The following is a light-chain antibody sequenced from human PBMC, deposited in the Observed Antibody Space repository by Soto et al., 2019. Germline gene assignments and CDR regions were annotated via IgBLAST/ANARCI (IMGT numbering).Light chain of an antibody. CDR1: QNIRMY. CDR2: AAS. CDR3: QQSARTPRT. V-gene: IGKV1-39*01. Sequence: DIQMTQSPSSLSASVGDRVTITCRTSQNIRMYVNWYLQKPGKAPKLLMYAASTLQSGVPSRFSGSGSGTDFNLTISSLQPEDFATYYCQQSARTPRTFGQGTKVEIK. J-gene: IGKJ1*01.